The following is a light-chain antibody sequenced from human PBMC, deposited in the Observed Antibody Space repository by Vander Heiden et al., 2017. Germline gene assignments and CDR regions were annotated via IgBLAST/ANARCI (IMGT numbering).Light chain of an antibody. CDR2: QAS. J-gene: IGKJ2*01. V-gene: IGKV1-5*03. Sequence: DHQITKSLSTMSASVGDRVTITCRASQYIGSRLAWYQQKPGKAPNLLIYQASTLGTGVPSRFSGSGSGTEFTLTISSLQPDDFATYYCQQYNTYHTFGQGTKLEIK. CDR1: QYIGSR. CDR3: QQYNTYHT.